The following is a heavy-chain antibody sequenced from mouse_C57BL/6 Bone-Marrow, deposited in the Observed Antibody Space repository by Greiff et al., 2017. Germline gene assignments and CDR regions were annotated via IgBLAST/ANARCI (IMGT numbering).Heavy chain of an antibody. CDR3: ATYYYGMAWFAY. CDR2: IDPSDSYT. CDR1: GYTFTSYW. J-gene: IGHJ3*01. Sequence: QVQLQQPGAELVRPGTSVKLSCKASGYTFTSYWMHWVKQRPGQGLEWIGVIDPSDSYTNYNQKFKGKATLTVDTSSSTAYMQLSSLTSEDSAVYYCATYYYGMAWFAYWGQGTLVTGSA. V-gene: IGHV1-59*01. D-gene: IGHD1-1*01.